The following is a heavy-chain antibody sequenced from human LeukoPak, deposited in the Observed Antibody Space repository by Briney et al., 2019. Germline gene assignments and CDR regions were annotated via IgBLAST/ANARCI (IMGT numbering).Heavy chain of an antibody. Sequence: GGSLRLSCAASGFTFSSFAMHWVRQSPGKGLEWVSAISGSGGSTYYADSVKGRFTISRDNSKNTLYLQMNSLRAEDTAVYYCAKVGAAVYYYYMDVWGKGTTVTVSS. CDR3: AKVGAAVYYYYMDV. V-gene: IGHV3-23*01. CDR1: GFTFSSFA. D-gene: IGHD3-16*01. J-gene: IGHJ6*03. CDR2: ISGSGGST.